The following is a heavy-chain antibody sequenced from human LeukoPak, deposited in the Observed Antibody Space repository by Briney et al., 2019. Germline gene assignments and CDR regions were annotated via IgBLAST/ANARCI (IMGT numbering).Heavy chain of an antibody. D-gene: IGHD2-8*01. CDR1: GVTFSSYW. V-gene: IGHV3-74*01. CDR3: ARVNGGTFDLAYYGMDV. Sequence: PGGSLRLSCAGAGVTFSSYWMHWVRQAPGKGLEWVSRMNRDGSSTSYAASVKPLFTISTDTPKNTLYLQMNSLRAEDTAVYYCARVNGGTFDLAYYGMDVWGQGTTVTVSS. CDR2: MNRDGSST. J-gene: IGHJ6*02.